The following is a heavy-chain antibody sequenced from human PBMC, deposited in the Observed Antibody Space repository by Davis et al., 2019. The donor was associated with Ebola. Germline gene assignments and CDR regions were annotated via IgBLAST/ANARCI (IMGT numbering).Heavy chain of an antibody. CDR1: GFTFSSYD. Sequence: GGSLRLSCAASGFTFSSYDMHWVRQATGKGLEWVSAIGTAGDTYLPGSVKGRFTISRENAKNSLYLQMNGLRAEDTAVYYCARFVGGRTAMVTNYYYGMDVWGQGTTVTVSS. CDR3: ARFVGGRTAMVTNYYYGMDV. V-gene: IGHV3-13*01. CDR2: IGTAGDT. D-gene: IGHD5-18*01. J-gene: IGHJ6*02.